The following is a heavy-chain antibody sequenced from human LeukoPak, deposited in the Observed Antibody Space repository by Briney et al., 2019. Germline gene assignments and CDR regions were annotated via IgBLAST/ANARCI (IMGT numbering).Heavy chain of an antibody. J-gene: IGHJ5*02. CDR1: GGSISSSSYY. CDR2: IYYSGST. D-gene: IGHD3-10*01. CDR3: ARHVGFITMVRGVINNNWFDP. V-gene: IGHV4-39*01. Sequence: PSETLSLTCTVSGGSISSSSYYWGWIRQPPGKGLEWIGSIYYSGSTYYNPSLKSRVTISVDTSKKQFSLKLSSVTAADTAVYYCARHVGFITMVRGVINNNWFDPWGQGTLVTVSS.